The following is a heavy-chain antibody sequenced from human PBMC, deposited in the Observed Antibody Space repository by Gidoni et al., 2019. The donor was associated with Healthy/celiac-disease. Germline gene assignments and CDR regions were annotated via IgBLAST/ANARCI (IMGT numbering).Heavy chain of an antibody. D-gene: IGHD3-16*02. J-gene: IGHJ4*02. CDR3: AHTPYDYVWGSYRYEYYFDY. CDR1: GFSLSTSGVG. V-gene: IGHV2-5*01. Sequence: QITLKESGPTLVKPTQTLTLTCTFSGFSLSTSGVGVGWIRQPPGKALEWLALIYWNDDKRYSPSLKSRLTITKDTSKNQVVLTMTNMDPVDTATYYCAHTPYDYVWGSYRYEYYFDYWGQGTLVTVSS. CDR2: IYWNDDK.